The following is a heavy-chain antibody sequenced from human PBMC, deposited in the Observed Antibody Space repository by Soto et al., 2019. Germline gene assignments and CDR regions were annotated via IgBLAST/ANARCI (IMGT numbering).Heavy chain of an antibody. CDR3: ARDHGTPKPIDY. D-gene: IGHD1-1*01. CDR2: ISYDGSNK. CDR1: GFTFSSNA. J-gene: IGHJ4*02. V-gene: IGHV3-30-3*01. Sequence: QVQLVESGGGVVQPGRSLRLSCAASGFTFSSNAMHWVRQAPGKGLEWVAVISYDGSNKYYADSVKGRFTISRDNSKNTLYLQMNSRRAEDTAVYYCARDHGTPKPIDYWGQGTLVTVSS.